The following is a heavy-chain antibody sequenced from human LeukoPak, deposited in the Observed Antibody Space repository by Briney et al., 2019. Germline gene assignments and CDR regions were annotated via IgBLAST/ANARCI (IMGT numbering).Heavy chain of an antibody. D-gene: IGHD1-26*01. J-gene: IGHJ1*01. CDR1: GFTFSAYA. Sequence: GGSLRLSCTASGFTFSAYAIHWVRQAPGKGLEWVAVISYDETNYYYAESVKGRFSISRDDSKNTLFLQMNSLTTEDTGVYYCARARTGSYYSTFEHWGPGTLVSVSS. V-gene: IGHV3-30*04. CDR2: ISYDETNY. CDR3: ARARTGSYYSTFEH.